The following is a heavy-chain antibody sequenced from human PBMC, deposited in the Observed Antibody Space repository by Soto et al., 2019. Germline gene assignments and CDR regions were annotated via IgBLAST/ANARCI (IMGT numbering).Heavy chain of an antibody. CDR3: AREHSSGWTLNFDY. J-gene: IGHJ4*02. Sequence: PGGSLRLSCAASGFTFSSYGMHWVRQAPGKGLEWVAVIWYDGSNKYYADSVKGRFTISRDNSKNTLYLQMNSLRAEDTAVYYCAREHSSGWTLNFDYWGQGTLVTVSS. CDR1: GFTFSSYG. V-gene: IGHV3-33*01. D-gene: IGHD6-19*01. CDR2: IWYDGSNK.